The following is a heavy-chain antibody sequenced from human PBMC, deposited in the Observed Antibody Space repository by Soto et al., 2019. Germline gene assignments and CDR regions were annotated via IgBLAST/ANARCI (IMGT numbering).Heavy chain of an antibody. CDR2: ISYDGSNK. Sequence: QVQLVESGGGVVQPGRSLRLSCAASGFTFSSYGMHWVRQAPGKGLEWVAVISYDGSNKYYADSVKGRFTISRDNSKNTRYLQMNSLRAKDTAVYYCAKDWDIVVVTAIRYGMDVWGQGTTVTVSS. CDR1: GFTFSSYG. V-gene: IGHV3-30*18. J-gene: IGHJ6*02. D-gene: IGHD2-21*02. CDR3: AKDWDIVVVTAIRYGMDV.